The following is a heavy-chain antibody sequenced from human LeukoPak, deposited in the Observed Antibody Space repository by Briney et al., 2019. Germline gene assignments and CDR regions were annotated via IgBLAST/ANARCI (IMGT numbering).Heavy chain of an antibody. CDR2: INHSGST. D-gene: IGHD2-2*01. CDR3: AITIRYCSSTSCWCWFDP. V-gene: IGHV4-34*01. CDR1: GGSFGGYY. J-gene: IGHJ5*02. Sequence: SETLSLTCAVYGGSFGGYYWSWIRQPPGKGLEWIGEINHSGSTNYNPSLKSRVTISVDSPNNQFSLKPSSVTDADTAVYYCAITIRYCSSTSCWCWFDPWGQGTLVTVSS.